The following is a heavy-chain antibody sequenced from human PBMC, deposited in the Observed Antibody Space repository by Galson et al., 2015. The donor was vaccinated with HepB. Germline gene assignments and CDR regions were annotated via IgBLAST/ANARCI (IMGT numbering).Heavy chain of an antibody. D-gene: IGHD3-10*01. CDR1: GYPFTSYF. V-gene: IGHV1-46*01. Sequence: SVKVSCKASGYPFTSYFIHWVRQAPGQGLEWMGIINPVHTITTYEQKFQGRVTMTRDTSTSTAYMELSSLTSEDTAVYYCARDPGGLWEGSGYHYGLDLWGQGTTVTVSS. J-gene: IGHJ6*01. CDR3: ARDPGGLWEGSGYHYGLDL. CDR2: INPVHTIT.